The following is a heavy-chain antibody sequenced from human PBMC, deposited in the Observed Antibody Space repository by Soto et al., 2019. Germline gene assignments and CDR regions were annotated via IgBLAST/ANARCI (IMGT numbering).Heavy chain of an antibody. Sequence: GGSLRLSCAASGFTSSYYYMSWIRQSPGQGLEWLSYISSSSNYTNYADSVKGRFTISRDNAKNSLFLQMNSLRADDTAVYYCARDLSSSSTNYFDSWGQGTLVTVSS. CDR2: ISSSSNYT. V-gene: IGHV3-11*06. CDR3: ARDLSSSSTNYFDS. J-gene: IGHJ4*02. CDR1: GFTSSYYY.